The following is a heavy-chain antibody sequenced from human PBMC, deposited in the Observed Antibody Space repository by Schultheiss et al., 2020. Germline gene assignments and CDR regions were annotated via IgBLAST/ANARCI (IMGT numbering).Heavy chain of an antibody. D-gene: IGHD6-6*01. J-gene: IGHJ5*02. CDR3: ATAPLYSSSSYNWFDP. CDR1: GYTFTSYG. Sequence: GSVKVSCKASGYTFTSYGISWVRQAPGQGLEWMGWISAYNGNTNYAQKFQGRVTMTEDTSTDTAYMELSSLRSEDTAVYYCATAPLYSSSSYNWFDPWGQGTLVTVSS. V-gene: IGHV1-18*01. CDR2: ISAYNGNT.